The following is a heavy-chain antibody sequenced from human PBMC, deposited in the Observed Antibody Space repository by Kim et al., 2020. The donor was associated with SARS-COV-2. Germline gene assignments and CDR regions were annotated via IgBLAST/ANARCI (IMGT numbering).Heavy chain of an antibody. CDR1: GYTFTGYY. CDR3: ASPRGADFWSGYHPPGYYYYGMDV. D-gene: IGHD3-3*01. J-gene: IGHJ6*02. CDR2: INPNSGGT. Sequence: ASVKVSCKASGYTFTGYYMHWVRQAPGQGLEWMGWINPNSGGTNYAQKFQGRVTMTRDTSISTAYMELSRLRSDDTAVYYCASPRGADFWSGYHPPGYYYYGMDVWGQGTTVTVSS. V-gene: IGHV1-2*02.